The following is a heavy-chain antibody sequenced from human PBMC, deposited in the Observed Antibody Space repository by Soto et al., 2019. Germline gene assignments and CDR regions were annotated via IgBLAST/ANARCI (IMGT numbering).Heavy chain of an antibody. V-gene: IGHV3-23*01. D-gene: IGHD4-17*01. J-gene: IGHJ5*02. Sequence: GGSLRLSCAASGFTFSSYAMSWVRQAPGKGLEWVSAISGSGGSTYYADSVKGRFTISRDNSKNTLYLQMNSLRAEDTAVYYCAKNPIMRATVTTNWFDPWGQGTLVTVSS. CDR1: GFTFSSYA. CDR3: AKNPIMRATVTTNWFDP. CDR2: ISGSGGST.